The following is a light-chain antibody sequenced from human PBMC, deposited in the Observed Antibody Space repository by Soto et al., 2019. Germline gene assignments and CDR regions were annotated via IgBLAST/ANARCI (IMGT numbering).Light chain of an antibody. CDR2: GAS. CDR3: QQYNNRPPWT. Sequence: ETLMTQSPVTMSVSPGERATLSCRASQSVSSNLAWFQQKPGQAPRLLILGASTRATGVPDRFSGSGSGTEFSLTISGLQSEDIATDYCQQYNNRPPWTFGQGTKVEMK. J-gene: IGKJ1*01. V-gene: IGKV3-15*01. CDR1: QSVSSN.